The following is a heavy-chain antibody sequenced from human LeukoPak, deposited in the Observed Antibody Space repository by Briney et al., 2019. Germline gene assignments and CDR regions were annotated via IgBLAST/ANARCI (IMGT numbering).Heavy chain of an antibody. CDR2: ISIRGGAT. Sequence: GGSLRLSCAASGFSFSSCAVIWVRQAPGKGLEWVSDISIRGGATYYADSVKGRFTISRDNSKNTLYLQMNSLRAEDTAVYYCAKGYGFDSSGSEHYFENWGQGILVTVSS. V-gene: IGHV3-23*01. CDR1: GFSFSSCA. J-gene: IGHJ4*02. D-gene: IGHD3-22*01. CDR3: AKGYGFDSSGSEHYFEN.